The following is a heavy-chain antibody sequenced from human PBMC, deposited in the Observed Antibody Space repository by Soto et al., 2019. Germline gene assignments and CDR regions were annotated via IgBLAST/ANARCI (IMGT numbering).Heavy chain of an antibody. CDR1: GFTFDDYA. CDR3: AKDWKGNNYYYMEV. Sequence: EVQLVESGGVLVQPGRSLSLSCAASGFTFDDYAMHWVRQAPGKGLEWVSGISWNSGIIGYADSVKGRFTISRDNAKKSLYLHMNSLRAEVTAWYYCAKDWKGNNYYYMEVWGKGTTVTVSS. CDR2: ISWNSGII. D-gene: IGHD1-1*01. J-gene: IGHJ6*03. V-gene: IGHV3-9*01.